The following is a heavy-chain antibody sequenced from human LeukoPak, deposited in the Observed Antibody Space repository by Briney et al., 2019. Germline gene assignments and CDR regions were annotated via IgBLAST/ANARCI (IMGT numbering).Heavy chain of an antibody. V-gene: IGHV1-46*01. CDR3: ARATGRVVRGITWRYFDS. CDR2: INPSGGST. J-gene: IGHJ4*02. Sequence: ASVTVPCKASGYTFTSYYMHWARQAPGQGLEWMGIINPSGGSTSYAQKLQGRVTMTTDTSTSTAYMELRSLRSDDTAVYYCARATGRVVRGITWRYFDSWGQGTLVTVSS. CDR1: GYTFTSYY. D-gene: IGHD3-10*01.